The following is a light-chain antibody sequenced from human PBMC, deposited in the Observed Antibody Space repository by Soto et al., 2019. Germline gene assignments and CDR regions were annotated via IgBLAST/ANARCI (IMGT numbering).Light chain of an antibody. CDR1: RSISNW. CDR3: QQYGSSPTT. V-gene: IGKV3-20*01. CDR2: GAS. J-gene: IGKJ1*01. Sequence: TQSPSTLSASVGDRVTITCRASRSISNWLACYQQKPGQAPRLLIYGASSRATGIPDRFSGSGSGTDFTLTISRLEPEDFAVYYCQQYGSSPTTFGQGTKVDIK.